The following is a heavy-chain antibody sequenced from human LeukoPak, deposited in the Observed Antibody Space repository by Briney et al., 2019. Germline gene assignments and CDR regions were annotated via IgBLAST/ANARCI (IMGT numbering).Heavy chain of an antibody. D-gene: IGHD2-8*01. Sequence: GASVKVSCKASGGTFSSYAISWVRQAPGQGLEWMGGIIPIFGTANYAQKFQGRVTITADESTSTAYMELSSLRSEDTAVYYCARASEYCTNGVCYTFDYWGQGTLVTVSS. CDR2: IIPIFGTA. CDR1: GGTFSSYA. J-gene: IGHJ4*02. CDR3: ARASEYCTNGVCYTFDY. V-gene: IGHV1-69*13.